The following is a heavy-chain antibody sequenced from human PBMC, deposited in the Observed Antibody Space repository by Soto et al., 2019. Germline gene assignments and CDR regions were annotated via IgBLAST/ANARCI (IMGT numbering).Heavy chain of an antibody. CDR2: ISWNSGSI. V-gene: IGHV3-9*01. D-gene: IGHD2-8*01. CDR3: ARDWGLNIVLMVYAKTPYGMDD. CDR1: GFTFDDYA. J-gene: IGHJ6*02. Sequence: GGSLRLSCAASGFTFDDYAMHWVRQAPGKGLEWVSGISWNSGSIGYADSVKGRFTISRDNAKNSLYLQMNSLRAEDTALYYCARDWGLNIVLMVYAKTPYGMDDWGQGTTVTVSS.